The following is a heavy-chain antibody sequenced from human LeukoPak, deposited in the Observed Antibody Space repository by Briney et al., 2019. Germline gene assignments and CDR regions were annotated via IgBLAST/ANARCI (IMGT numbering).Heavy chain of an antibody. J-gene: IGHJ3*02. V-gene: IGHV3-48*03. D-gene: IGHD3-3*01. Sequence: GGSLRLSCVASGFTFSNYEMNWVRQAPGKGLEWVAFVSSGGGSGATKSYADSVKGRFTISRDNAKKSLYLQVNSLRAEDTAVYYCARGITMKSSAAFDIQGQGTMVTVSS. CDR2: VSSGGGSGATK. CDR3: ARGITMKSSAAFDI. CDR1: GFTFSNYE.